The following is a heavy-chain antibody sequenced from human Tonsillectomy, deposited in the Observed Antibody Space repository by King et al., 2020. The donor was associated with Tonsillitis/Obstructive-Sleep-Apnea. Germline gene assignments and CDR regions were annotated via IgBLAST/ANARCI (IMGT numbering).Heavy chain of an antibody. CDR3: ARGGAKGSTDY. CDR1: GFTFSNYW. J-gene: IGHJ4*02. V-gene: IGHV3-74*01. Sequence: VQLVESGGGLVQPGGSLRLSCVASGFTFSNYWMYWVRQVPGEGLVWVSRINNDGRSTTYADSVKGRFTISRDNAENTLYLQMKSLRPEDTAVYHCARGGAKGSTDYWGKGTLVTVSS. D-gene: IGHD2-15*01. CDR2: INNDGRST.